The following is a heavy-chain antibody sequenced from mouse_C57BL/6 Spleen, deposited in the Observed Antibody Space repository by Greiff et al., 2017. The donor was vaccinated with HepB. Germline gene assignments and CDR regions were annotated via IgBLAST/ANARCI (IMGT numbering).Heavy chain of an antibody. Sequence: EVQLQQSGPELVKPGASVKISCKASGYSFTGYYMNWVQQSPEKSLEWIGAINPSTGGTTYNQKFTAKATLTVDKSSSTAYMQLKSLTSEDSAVYYCARSDYGNYEGYWGQGTTLTVAS. J-gene: IGHJ2*01. V-gene: IGHV1-42*01. CDR2: INPSTGGT. D-gene: IGHD2-1*01. CDR1: GYSFTGYY. CDR3: ARSDYGNYEGY.